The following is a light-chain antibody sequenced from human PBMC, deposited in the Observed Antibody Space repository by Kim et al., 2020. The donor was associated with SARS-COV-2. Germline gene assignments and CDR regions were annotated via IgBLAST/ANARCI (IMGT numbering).Light chain of an antibody. CDR2: DVT. CDR1: INDVGCYNY. CDR3: SSYTTSSTLV. Sequence: QSALTQPASVSGSPGQSITISCTGSINDVGCYNYVSWYQQHPGKAPKLMIYDVTLRPPGVSNRFSGSKSGSTASLTISGLQAEDEADYYCSSYTTSSTLVFGGGTRVTVL. V-gene: IGLV2-14*01. J-gene: IGLJ2*01.